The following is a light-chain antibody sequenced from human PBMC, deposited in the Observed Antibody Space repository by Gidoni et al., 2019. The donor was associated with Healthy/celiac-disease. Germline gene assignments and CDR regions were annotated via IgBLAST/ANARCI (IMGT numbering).Light chain of an antibody. CDR1: SSNIGAGYA. CDR2: GNS. Sequence: QSGLTQPPSVSGAPGQRVPISCPGSSSNIGAGYAVHWYQQLPGTAPKLLIYGNSNRPSGVPDRFSGSKSGTSASLAITGLQAEDEADYYCQSYDSSLSGYVVFGGGTKLTVL. J-gene: IGLJ2*01. CDR3: QSYDSSLSGYVV. V-gene: IGLV1-40*01.